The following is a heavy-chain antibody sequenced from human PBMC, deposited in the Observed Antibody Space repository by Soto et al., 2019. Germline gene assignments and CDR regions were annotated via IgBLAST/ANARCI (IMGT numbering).Heavy chain of an antibody. CDR2: IYDSGST. J-gene: IGHJ4*01. Sequence: SETLSLTCTVSGGSIISYYWSWIRQPPGKGLEWIGYIYDSGSTSYNPSLKSRVTISIDTSKNQFSLKVNSVTAAYTVVFYCARQFRGDAYPGLFDYWGHGTLVTVSS. CDR3: ARQFRGDAYPGLFDY. V-gene: IGHV4-59*08. CDR1: GGSIISYY. D-gene: IGHD2-21*01.